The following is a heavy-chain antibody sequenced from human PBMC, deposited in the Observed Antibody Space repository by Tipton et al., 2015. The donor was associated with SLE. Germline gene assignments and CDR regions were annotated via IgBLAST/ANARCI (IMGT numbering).Heavy chain of an antibody. Sequence: TLSLTCTVSGGSISSHYWSWIRQPPGRTLEWIGYIYSGGSTNYNPSLKSRVSISVDTSKNQISLKLSSVTAADTAVYYCARARYYVNSGYYYFDFWGQGTLVTVSA. CDR2: IYSGGST. D-gene: IGHD3-22*01. J-gene: IGHJ4*02. V-gene: IGHV4-59*11. CDR1: GGSISSHY. CDR3: ARARYYVNSGYYYFDF.